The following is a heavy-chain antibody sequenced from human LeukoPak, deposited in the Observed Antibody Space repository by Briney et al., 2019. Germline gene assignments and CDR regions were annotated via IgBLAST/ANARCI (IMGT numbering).Heavy chain of an antibody. D-gene: IGHD4-23*01. CDR3: ARGLVTTVVTLEAFDY. CDR1: GYTFTSYG. CDR2: INPNSGGT. V-gene: IGHV1-2*02. J-gene: IGHJ4*02. Sequence: ASVKVFCKASGYTFTSYGISWVRQAPGQGLEWMGWINPNSGGTNYAQKFQGRVTMTRDTSISTAYMELSRLRSDDTAVYYCARGLVTTVVTLEAFDYWGQGTLVTVSS.